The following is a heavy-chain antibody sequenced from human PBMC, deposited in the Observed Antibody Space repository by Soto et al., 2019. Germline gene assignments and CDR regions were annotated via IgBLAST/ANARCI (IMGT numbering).Heavy chain of an antibody. CDR2: INPMGGST. D-gene: IGHD2-15*01. Sequence: ASVKVSCKASGYTFINYYIHWVRQAPGQGLEWMAIINPMGGSTNYAQEFQGRVTLTSDTSTSTVYMELNSLKTEDTAVYYCTTLRVVVAADFDCWGQGTLVTVSS. CDR1: GYTFINYY. CDR3: TTLRVVVAADFDC. V-gene: IGHV1-46*01. J-gene: IGHJ4*02.